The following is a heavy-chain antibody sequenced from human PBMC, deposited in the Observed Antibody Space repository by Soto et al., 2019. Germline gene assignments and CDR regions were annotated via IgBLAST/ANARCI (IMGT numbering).Heavy chain of an antibody. D-gene: IGHD5-12*01. CDR2: ISSSSSYI. CDR3: ARVGDGYNAFDI. J-gene: IGHJ3*02. Sequence: GGSLRLSCAASGFTFSSYSMNWVRQAPGKGLEWVSSISSSSSYIYYADSVKGRFTISRDNAKNSLYLQMNSLRAEDTAVYYRARVGDGYNAFDIWGQGTMVTVSS. V-gene: IGHV3-21*01. CDR1: GFTFSSYS.